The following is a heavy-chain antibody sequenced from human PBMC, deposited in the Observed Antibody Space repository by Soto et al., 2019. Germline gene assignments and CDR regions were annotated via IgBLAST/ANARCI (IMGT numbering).Heavy chain of an antibody. CDR2: INHSGST. J-gene: IGHJ6*02. Sequence: SETLSLTCAVYGGSFSGYYWSWIRQPPGKGLEWIGEINHSGSTNYNPSLKSRVTISVDTSKNQFSLKLSSVTAADTAVYYCARGHDFAWPLIYYYYYGMDVWGQGTTVTVSS. CDR1: GGSFSGYY. CDR3: ARGHDFAWPLIYYYYYGMDV. D-gene: IGHD3-9*01. V-gene: IGHV4-34*01.